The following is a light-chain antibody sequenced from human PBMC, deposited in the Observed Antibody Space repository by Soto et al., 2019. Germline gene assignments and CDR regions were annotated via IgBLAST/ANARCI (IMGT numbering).Light chain of an antibody. CDR2: DAS. Sequence: DIQMTQSPSSLSASVGDRVTITCGASQSISSYLNWYQQKPGKAPKLLIYDASSLQSGVTSRFSGSGSGTDFTLTISSLQPEDFATYYCQQSYSTPRTFGQGTKVEIK. J-gene: IGKJ1*01. CDR1: QSISSY. CDR3: QQSYSTPRT. V-gene: IGKV1-39*01.